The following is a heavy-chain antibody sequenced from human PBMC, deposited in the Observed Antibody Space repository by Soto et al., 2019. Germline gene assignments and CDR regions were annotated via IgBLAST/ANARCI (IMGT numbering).Heavy chain of an antibody. CDR2: IYPDDSDT. Sequence: PGESLKISCKASGYSFNTYWIGWVRQLPGKGLEWMGIIYPDDSDTRYSPSFQGQVTISADKSFTTVYLQWNSLKASDTAIYYCARRGYYESSGFFNFGHWGEGTLVTVSS. J-gene: IGHJ4*02. V-gene: IGHV5-51*01. D-gene: IGHD3-22*01. CDR3: ARRGYYESSGFFNFGH. CDR1: GYSFNTYW.